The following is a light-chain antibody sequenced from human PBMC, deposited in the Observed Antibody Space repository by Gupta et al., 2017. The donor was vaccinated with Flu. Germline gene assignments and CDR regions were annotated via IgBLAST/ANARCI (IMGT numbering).Light chain of an antibody. CDR1: NSNIGNNY. CDR3: AVWDDSRSACP. CDR2: RNH. Sequence: QSVLTQPPSLSGTPGQRVIMSCSGSNSNIGNNYVSWFHHLPGTAPRLLIFRNHQRHSGVSDRFSGSKSATSASLAINGLRAEDEADYYCAVWDDSRSACPFGSGTKVSVL. V-gene: IGLV1-47*01. J-gene: IGLJ1*01.